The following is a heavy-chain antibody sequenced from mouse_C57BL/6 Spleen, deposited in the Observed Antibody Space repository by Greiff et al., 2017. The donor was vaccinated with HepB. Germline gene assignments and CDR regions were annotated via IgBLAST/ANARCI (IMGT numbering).Heavy chain of an antibody. V-gene: IGHV1-19*01. CDR1: GYTFTDYY. CDR2: INPYNGGT. CDR3: ARSGTTVVAPLDY. J-gene: IGHJ2*01. D-gene: IGHD1-1*01. Sequence: EVQLQQSGPVLVKPGASVKMSCKASGYTFTDYYMNWVKQSHGKSLEWIGVINPYNGGTSYNQKFKGKATLTVDKSSSTAYMELNSLPSEDSAVYYCARSGTTVVAPLDYWGQSTTLTVSS.